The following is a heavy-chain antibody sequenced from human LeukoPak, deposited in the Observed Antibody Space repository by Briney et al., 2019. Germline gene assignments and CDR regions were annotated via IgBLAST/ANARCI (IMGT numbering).Heavy chain of an antibody. Sequence: SQTLSLTCTISGDSVSSNSAAWNWIRQSPSRGLEWLGRTFYRSKWYNDYAVSVKSRITINPDTSKNQFSLQLNSVTPEGTAVYYCARGPISSGYYYYYYMDVWGKGTTVIVSS. CDR2: TFYRSKWYN. V-gene: IGHV6-1*01. J-gene: IGHJ6*03. CDR1: GDSVSSNSAA. D-gene: IGHD3-22*01. CDR3: ARGPISSGYYYYYYMDV.